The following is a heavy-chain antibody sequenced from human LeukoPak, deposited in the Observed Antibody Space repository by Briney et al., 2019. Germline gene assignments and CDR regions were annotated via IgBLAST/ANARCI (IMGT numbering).Heavy chain of an antibody. Sequence: GGSLRLSCAASGFTFDDYAMHWVRQAPGKGLEWVSGISWNSGSISYADSVKGRFTISRDNAKNSLYLQMNSLRAEDTALYYCAKDRTRASGSYFFDYWGQGTLVTVSS. CDR1: GFTFDDYA. J-gene: IGHJ4*02. CDR3: AKDRTRASGSYFFDY. CDR2: ISWNSGSI. V-gene: IGHV3-9*01. D-gene: IGHD1-26*01.